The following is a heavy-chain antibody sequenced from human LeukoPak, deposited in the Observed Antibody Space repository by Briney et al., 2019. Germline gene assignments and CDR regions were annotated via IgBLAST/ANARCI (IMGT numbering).Heavy chain of an antibody. Sequence: GGSLRLSCAVSGLTFSSSWMDWVRQAPGKGLEWVASINPDGNKKYSADSVKGRFTISRDNAENSLYLQMNSLRVEDTAFYYCARGDYGDYYWGQGTLVTVSS. CDR2: INPDGNKK. CDR1: GLTFSSSW. V-gene: IGHV3-7*01. D-gene: IGHD4-17*01. J-gene: IGHJ4*02. CDR3: ARGDYGDYY.